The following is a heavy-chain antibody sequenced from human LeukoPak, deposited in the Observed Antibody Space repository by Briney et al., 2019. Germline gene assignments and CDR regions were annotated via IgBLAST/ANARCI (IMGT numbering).Heavy chain of an antibody. CDR2: IYYSGST. CDR3: ARAKRGAANDY. J-gene: IGHJ4*02. CDR1: GGSISSGGYY. Sequence: SETLSLTCTVSGGSISSGGYYWSWIRQHPGKGLEWIGYIYYSGSTYYNPSLKSRVTISVGTSKNQFSLKLSSVTAADTAVYYCARAKRGAANDYWGQGTLVTVSS. D-gene: IGHD5-18*01. V-gene: IGHV4-31*03.